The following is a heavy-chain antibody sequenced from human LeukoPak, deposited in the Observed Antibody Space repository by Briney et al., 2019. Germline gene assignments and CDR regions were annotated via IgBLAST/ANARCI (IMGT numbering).Heavy chain of an antibody. CDR3: ARDFYYDILTGYYTRPFDY. J-gene: IGHJ4*02. V-gene: IGHV3-21*01. D-gene: IGHD3-9*01. Sequence: PGGSLRLSCAASGFTFSSYSMNWVRQAPGKGLEWVSSISSSSYIYYADSVKGRFTISRDNAKNSLYLQMNSLRAEDTAVYYCARDFYYDILTGYYTRPFDYWGQGTLVTVSS. CDR1: GFTFSSYS. CDR2: ISSSSYI.